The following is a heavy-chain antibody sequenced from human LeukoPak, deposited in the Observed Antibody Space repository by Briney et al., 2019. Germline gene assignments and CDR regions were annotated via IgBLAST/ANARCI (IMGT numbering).Heavy chain of an antibody. CDR1: GYIFSKYA. CDR2: INAGNGDT. CDR3: AREIRGPGLYSYYFDM. Sequence: ASVKVSCKASGYIFSKYAVHWVRQAPGQGLEWMGCINAGNGDTKYSPRFHDRAILTTDTSATTVYLDLTSLRSEDTAVYYCAREIRGPGLYSYYFDMWGQGTLVTVSS. J-gene: IGHJ4*02. D-gene: IGHD3-16*01. V-gene: IGHV1-3*01.